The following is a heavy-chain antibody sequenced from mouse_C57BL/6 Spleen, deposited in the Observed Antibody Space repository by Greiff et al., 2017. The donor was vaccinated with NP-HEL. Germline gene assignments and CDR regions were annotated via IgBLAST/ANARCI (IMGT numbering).Heavy chain of an antibody. CDR2: ISGGGGNT. J-gene: IGHJ2*01. V-gene: IGHV5-9*01. CDR3: ARQRAGTDFDY. D-gene: IGHD4-1*01. Sequence: EVQLVESGGGLVKPGGSLKLSCAASGFTFSSYTMSWVRQTPEKRLEWVATISGGGGNTYYPDSVKGRFTISRDNAKNTLYLQMSSLRSEDTALYYCARQRAGTDFDYWGQGTTLTVSS. CDR1: GFTFSSYT.